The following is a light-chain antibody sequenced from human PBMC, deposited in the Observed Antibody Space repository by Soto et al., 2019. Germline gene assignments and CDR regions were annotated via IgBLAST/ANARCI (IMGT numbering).Light chain of an antibody. J-gene: IGKJ5*01. CDR3: QQYGTSEII. CDR1: QSLANSF. V-gene: IGKV3-20*01. Sequence: EFVLTQSPGTLSLSPGERATLSCRASQSLANSFIAWYQQKPGRAPRLLIYDTSSRASGIPDRFSGSGSGTDFTLTISRLETEDFAVFYCQQYGTSEIIFGQGTRLEI. CDR2: DTS.